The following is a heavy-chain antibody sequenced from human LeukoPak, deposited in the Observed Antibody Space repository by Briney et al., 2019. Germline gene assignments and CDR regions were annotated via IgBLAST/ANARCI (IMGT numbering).Heavy chain of an antibody. V-gene: IGHV1-18*01. CDR1: GYTFTSYG. J-gene: IGHJ4*02. Sequence: GASVKISCKASGYTFTSYGISWLRQAPGQGLEWMGWISAYNGNTNYAQKLQGRVTMTTDTSTSTAYMELRSLRSDDTAVYYCARVYCSGGSCYPSGYDDYWGQGTLVTVSS. CDR3: ARVYCSGGSCYPSGYDDY. D-gene: IGHD2-15*01. CDR2: ISAYNGNT.